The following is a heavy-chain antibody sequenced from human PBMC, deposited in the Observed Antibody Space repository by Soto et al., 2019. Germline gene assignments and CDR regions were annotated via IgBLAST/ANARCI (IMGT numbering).Heavy chain of an antibody. CDR3: ARQVGSGNWYFDL. D-gene: IGHD3-10*01. Sequence: QLQLQESGPGLVKPPETLSLTCTVSGGSISTSRYYWVWIRQPPGKGLEWIGSIFYSGTTYYNPSLKSRVTISVDTSKHQFSLELTSVTAADTSVFYCARQVGSGNWYFDLWGRGTLVTVSS. V-gene: IGHV4-39*01. CDR1: GGSISTSRYY. J-gene: IGHJ2*01. CDR2: IFYSGTT.